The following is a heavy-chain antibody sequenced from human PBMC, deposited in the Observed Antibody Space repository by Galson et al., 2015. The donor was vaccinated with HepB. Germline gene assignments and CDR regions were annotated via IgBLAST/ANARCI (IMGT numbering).Heavy chain of an antibody. Sequence: SLRLSCAASGFPFSTHWMSWVRQAPGNGLEWVANINDFGSAKYYVDSVKGRFTISRDNAKNSLYLQMNSLRAEDTAVYYCARDRLRVRTTGGFDYWGQGALVTVSS. J-gene: IGHJ4*02. CDR3: ARDRLRVRTTGGFDY. D-gene: IGHD1-7*01. CDR1: GFPFSTHW. V-gene: IGHV3-7*03. CDR2: INDFGSAK.